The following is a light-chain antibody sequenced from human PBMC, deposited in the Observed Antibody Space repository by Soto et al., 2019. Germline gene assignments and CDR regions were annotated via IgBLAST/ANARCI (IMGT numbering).Light chain of an antibody. Sequence: QPVLTQPPSMSGAPGQRVTISCTGSSSNIGAGYDVHWYQQHPGTAPKLLIFDNNNRPSGVPDRFSGSKSDTSASLAITGLQAEDEADYYCKSFDTSLSGFVVFGGGTKLTVL. CDR2: DNN. V-gene: IGLV1-40*01. CDR3: KSFDTSLSGFVV. J-gene: IGLJ2*01. CDR1: SSNIGAGYD.